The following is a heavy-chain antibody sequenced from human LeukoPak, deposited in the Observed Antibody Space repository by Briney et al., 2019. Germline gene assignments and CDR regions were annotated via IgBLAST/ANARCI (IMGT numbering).Heavy chain of an antibody. D-gene: IGHD3-9*01. J-gene: IGHJ6*02. CDR3: ARGEYDILTGYFLRNYYYYGMDV. CDR2: SNHSGST. V-gene: IGHV4-34*01. Sequence: SETLSLTCAVYGGSFSGYYWSWIRQPPGKGLEWIGESNHSGSTNYNPSLKSRVTISVDTSKNQFSLKLSSVTAADTAVYYCARGEYDILTGYFLRNYYYYGMDVWGQGTTVTVSS. CDR1: GGSFSGYY.